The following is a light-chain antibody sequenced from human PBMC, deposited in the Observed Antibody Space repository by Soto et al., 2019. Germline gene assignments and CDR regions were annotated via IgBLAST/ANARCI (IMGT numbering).Light chain of an antibody. Sequence: DIQMTQSPSTLSASVGDRVTITCRASQSISSWLAWYQQKPGKAPKLLIYDASSLESGVPSRFSGSGSGTELTLTISSLQPDDFATYYCQQYNSYSPWTFGQGTKVESK. CDR3: QQYNSYSPWT. J-gene: IGKJ1*01. V-gene: IGKV1-5*01. CDR1: QSISSW. CDR2: DAS.